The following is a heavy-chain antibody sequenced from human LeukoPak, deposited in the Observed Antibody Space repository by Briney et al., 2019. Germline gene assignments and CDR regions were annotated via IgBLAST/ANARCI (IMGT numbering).Heavy chain of an antibody. CDR2: INRSGST. CDR1: GGSFSGYY. CDR3: ARGKVGRQSGYSYGYRRGYFDY. J-gene: IGHJ4*02. Sequence: SETLSLTCAVYGGSFSGYYWSWIRQPPRKGLEWVGEINRSGSTNYNSSPKSLVTISVDTSKNQFSLKLSSVTAADTAVYYCARGKVGRQSGYSYGYRRGYFDYWGQGTLVTVSS. V-gene: IGHV4-34*01. D-gene: IGHD5-18*01.